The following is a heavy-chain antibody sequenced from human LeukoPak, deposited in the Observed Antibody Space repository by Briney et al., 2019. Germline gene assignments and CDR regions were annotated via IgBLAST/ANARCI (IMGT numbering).Heavy chain of an antibody. D-gene: IGHD2-2*02. Sequence: GGSLRLSCAASGFTFSSYGIHWVRQAPGKGLEWVAVIWYDGSNKYYADSVKGRFTISRDNSENTLYLQMNSLRAEDTAVYYCARGSVPAAITTAIGYWGQGTLVTVSS. CDR3: ARGSVPAAITTAIGY. V-gene: IGHV3-33*01. CDR1: GFTFSSYG. J-gene: IGHJ4*02. CDR2: IWYDGSNK.